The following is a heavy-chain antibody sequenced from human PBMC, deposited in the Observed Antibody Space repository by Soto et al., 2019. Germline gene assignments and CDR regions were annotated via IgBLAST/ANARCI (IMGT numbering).Heavy chain of an antibody. D-gene: IGHD3-3*01. CDR2: ISGSGGNT. J-gene: IGHJ6*02. Sequence: GGSLRLSCAASGFTFSSYAMSWVRQAPGKGLEWVSAISGSGGNTYYADSVKGRFTISRDNSKNTLYLQMNSLRAEDTAVYYCAKTLNYDFWSGYLDYYYGMDVWGQGTTVTVSS. V-gene: IGHV3-23*01. CDR1: GFTFSSYA. CDR3: AKTLNYDFWSGYLDYYYGMDV.